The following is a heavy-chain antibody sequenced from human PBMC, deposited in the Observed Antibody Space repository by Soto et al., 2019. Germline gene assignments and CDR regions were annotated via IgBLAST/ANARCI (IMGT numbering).Heavy chain of an antibody. CDR2: IFSNDEK. CDR1: GGSFSGYYW. D-gene: IGHD1-20*01. Sequence: QWGAGLLKPSETLSLTCAVYGGSFSGYYWSWIRQPPGKGLEWLAHIFSNDEKSYSTSLKSRLTISKDTSKSQVVLTMTNMDPVDTATYYCARIRRITGTTGEAFDIWGQGTMVTVSS. V-gene: IGHV2-26*01. CDR3: ARIRRITGTTGEAFDI. J-gene: IGHJ3*02.